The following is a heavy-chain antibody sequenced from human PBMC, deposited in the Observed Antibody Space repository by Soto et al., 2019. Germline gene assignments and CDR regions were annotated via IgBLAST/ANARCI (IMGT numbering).Heavy chain of an antibody. Sequence: TLSLTCTVSGGSINIADYYWNWVLQPQGKGLEWIGEIHHSGSSDHNPSLKSRVTISVDTSKNQFSLKVSSVTAADTAVYYCAREYYDSSGPINWFDPWGQGTLVTVS. J-gene: IGHJ5*02. D-gene: IGHD3-22*01. CDR2: IHHSGSS. V-gene: IGHV4-30-4*08. CDR1: GGSINIADYY. CDR3: AREYYDSSGPINWFDP.